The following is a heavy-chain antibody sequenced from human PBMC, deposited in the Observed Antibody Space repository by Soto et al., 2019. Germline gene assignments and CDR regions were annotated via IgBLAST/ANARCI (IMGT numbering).Heavy chain of an antibody. CDR1: EFTFSSYA. Sequence: GGSLRLSCAASEFTFSSYAMNWVRQAPGKGLEWVASVTGPGSYTYYADSVKGRFTISRDNSKNTLYLQMNSLRAEDTAVYYCARDDYGDYSDAFDIWGQGTMVTVSS. J-gene: IGHJ3*02. CDR3: ARDDYGDYSDAFDI. CDR2: VTGPGSYT. V-gene: IGHV3-23*01. D-gene: IGHD4-17*01.